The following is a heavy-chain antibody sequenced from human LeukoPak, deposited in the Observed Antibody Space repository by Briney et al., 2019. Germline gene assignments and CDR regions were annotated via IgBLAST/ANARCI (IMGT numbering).Heavy chain of an antibody. D-gene: IGHD3-16*01. Sequence: GGSVRLSCAASGFTFRHYAVQWARQAPGRGLEWVAVLSFDGAHKYYAESVKGRFTISKDNSNNTLFLQMDSLRLEDTALYYCVRARAGGLDYWGQGTLVTVSS. J-gene: IGHJ4*02. V-gene: IGHV3-30*04. CDR2: LSFDGAHK. CDR1: GFTFRHYA. CDR3: VRARAGGLDY.